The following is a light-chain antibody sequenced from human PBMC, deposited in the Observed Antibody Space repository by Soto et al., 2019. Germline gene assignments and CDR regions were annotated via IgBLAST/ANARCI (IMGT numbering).Light chain of an antibody. CDR1: QSISNH. CDR3: QQSYSTPLT. V-gene: IGKV1-39*01. CDR2: AAS. Sequence: DIQMTQSPSSLSASVEDRVIITCRASQSISNHLNWYQQKPRKAPKLLIFAASSLQSGVPSRFSGSGSGTDFTLTISSLQPEDFATYYCQQSYSTPLTFGQVTKAAIK. J-gene: IGKJ1*01.